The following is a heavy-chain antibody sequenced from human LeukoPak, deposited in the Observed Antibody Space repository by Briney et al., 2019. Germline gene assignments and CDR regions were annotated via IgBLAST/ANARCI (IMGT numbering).Heavy chain of an antibody. V-gene: IGHV3-64*01. J-gene: IGHJ4*02. CDR2: ISSNGGST. CDR3: ARDSIAVPSFTSDY. D-gene: IGHD6-19*01. CDR1: GFTFSSYA. Sequence: GGSLRLSCTASGFTFSSYAMHWVRQAPGKGLEYVSAISSNGGSTYYANSVKGRFTISRDNSKNTLYLQMGSLRAEDMAVYYCARDSIAVPSFTSDYWGQGTLVTVSS.